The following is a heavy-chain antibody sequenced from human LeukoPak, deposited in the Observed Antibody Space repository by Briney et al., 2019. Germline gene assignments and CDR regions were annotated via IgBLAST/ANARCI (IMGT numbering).Heavy chain of an antibody. Sequence: GGSLRLSCAASGFTFSDYYMSWIRQAPGKGLERVSYISSSGSTIYYADSVKGRFTISRDNAKNSLYLKMNSLRAEDTAVYYCATRNMTTVSPWGQGTLVTVSS. CDR1: GFTFSDYY. CDR3: ATRNMTTVSP. V-gene: IGHV3-11*01. CDR2: ISSSGSTI. D-gene: IGHD4-17*01. J-gene: IGHJ5*02.